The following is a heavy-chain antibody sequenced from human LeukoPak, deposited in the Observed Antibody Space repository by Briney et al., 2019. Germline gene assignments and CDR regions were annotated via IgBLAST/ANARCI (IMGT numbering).Heavy chain of an antibody. CDR1: GFTFSSYA. Sequence: GGSLRLSCAASGFTFSSYAMSWVRQAPGKGLQWVSAISGSGGTTYYADSVKGRVTISRDNSKNTLYLQMNSLRPEDTAVYYCARDMIILQSWGQGTLVTVSS. CDR3: ARDMIILQS. J-gene: IGHJ5*02. D-gene: IGHD3-16*01. V-gene: IGHV3-23*01. CDR2: ISGSGGTT.